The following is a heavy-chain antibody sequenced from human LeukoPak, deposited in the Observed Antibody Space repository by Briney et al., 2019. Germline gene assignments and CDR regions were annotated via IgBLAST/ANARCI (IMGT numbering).Heavy chain of an antibody. CDR1: GFTFSNYG. CDR3: AKAVAVAGLAYFDY. Sequence: GGSLRLSCAASGFTFSNYGMHWVRQAPGKGLEWVAVIWYDGSNKNYVDSVKGRFTISRDNSKNTLYLQMNSLRAEDTAVYYCAKAVAVAGLAYFDYWGQGTLVTVSS. J-gene: IGHJ4*02. CDR2: IWYDGSNK. D-gene: IGHD6-19*01. V-gene: IGHV3-33*06.